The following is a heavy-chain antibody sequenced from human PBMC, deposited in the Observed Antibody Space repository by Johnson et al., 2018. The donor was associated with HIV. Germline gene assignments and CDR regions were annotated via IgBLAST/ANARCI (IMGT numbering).Heavy chain of an antibody. V-gene: IGHV3-15*01. Sequence: VQLVESGGGLVKPGGSLRLSCAASGFTFSNAWMNWVRQAPGKGLEWIGRIKSKTDGGTTDYAAPVKGRFTISRDDSKNRLHLQMNSLKTEDTAVYYCTTDPSGRFGFDIWGQGTLVTVSS. CDR1: GFTFSNAW. CDR2: IKSKTDGGTT. J-gene: IGHJ3*02. CDR3: TTDPSGRFGFDI. D-gene: IGHD1-26*01.